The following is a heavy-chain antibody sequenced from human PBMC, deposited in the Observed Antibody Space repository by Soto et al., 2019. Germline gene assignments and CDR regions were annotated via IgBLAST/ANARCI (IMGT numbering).Heavy chain of an antibody. Sequence: QVQLVQSGAEVKKPGSSVKVSCKASGGTFSSYAISCVRQAPGHGREWMGGILPIFGTANYAQKFQGRVTITADESTSTGYMELSSLRSEDTAVYYCARVVGATRYYDYGIDVWGHGTTVTFAS. CDR2: ILPIFGTA. CDR1: GGTFSSYA. D-gene: IGHD1-26*01. J-gene: IGHJ6*02. V-gene: IGHV1-69*01. CDR3: ARVVGATRYYDYGIDV.